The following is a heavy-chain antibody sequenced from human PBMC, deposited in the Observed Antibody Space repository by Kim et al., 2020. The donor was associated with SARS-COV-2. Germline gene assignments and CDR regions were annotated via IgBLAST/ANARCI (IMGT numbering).Heavy chain of an antibody. V-gene: IGHV3-23*01. Sequence: GGSLRLSCAASGFTFSSYAMSWVRQAPGKGLEWVSAISGSGGSTYYADSVKGRFTISRDNSKNTLYLQMNSLRAEDTAVYYCAKFGLVVVAATYYFDYWGQGTLVTVSS. CDR3: AKFGLVVVAATYYFDY. CDR1: GFTFSSYA. CDR2: ISGSGGST. J-gene: IGHJ4*02. D-gene: IGHD2-15*01.